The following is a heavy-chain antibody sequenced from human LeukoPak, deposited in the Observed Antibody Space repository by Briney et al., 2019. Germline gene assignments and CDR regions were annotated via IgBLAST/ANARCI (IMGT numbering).Heavy chain of an antibody. CDR3: AKEYAMIVVDYYGVYDY. J-gene: IGHJ4*02. CDR2: ISHDGINT. V-gene: IGHV3-30*18. CDR1: GFSFSNYA. Sequence: GGSLRLSCAASGFSFSNYAMHWVRQDSGRGLDWVAVISHDGINTYYADSVKGRFTISRDNSKNTLYLQMNSLRAEDTAVYYCAKEYAMIVVDYYGVYDYWGQGTLVTVSS. D-gene: IGHD3-22*01.